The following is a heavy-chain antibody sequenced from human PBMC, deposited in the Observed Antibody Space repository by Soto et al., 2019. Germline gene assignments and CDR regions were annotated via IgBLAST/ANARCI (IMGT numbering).Heavy chain of an antibody. CDR3: ARSRGYSNYYYYGMDV. Sequence: GGSLRLSCGASGFTFNNHAMHWVRQAPGKGLEWVAVMSYDGRNKYYADSVKGRFTISRDNSKNTLYLQTNSVRADDTAVYYCARSRGYSNYYYYGMDVWGQGTTVTVSS. CDR2: MSYDGRNK. CDR1: GFTFNNHA. V-gene: IGHV3-30*04. D-gene: IGHD1-1*01. J-gene: IGHJ6*02.